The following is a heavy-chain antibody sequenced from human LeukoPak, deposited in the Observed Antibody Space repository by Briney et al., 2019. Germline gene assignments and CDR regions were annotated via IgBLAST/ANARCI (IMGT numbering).Heavy chain of an antibody. CDR3: ARGLDYDS. J-gene: IGHJ4*02. D-gene: IGHD3-22*01. V-gene: IGHV4-4*02. CDR1: GFTFSSSN. Sequence: GSLRLSCAASGFTFSSSNMHWVRQAPGKGLEWIGEINHSGSTNYNPSLKSRVTISVDTSKNQFSLKLSSVTAADTAVYYCARGLDYDSWGQGTLVTVSS. CDR2: INHSGST.